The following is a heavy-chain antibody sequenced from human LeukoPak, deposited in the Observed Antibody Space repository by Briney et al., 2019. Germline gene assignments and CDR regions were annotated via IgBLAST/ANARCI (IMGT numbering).Heavy chain of an antibody. Sequence: KSGGSLRLSCAASGFTFSSYSMNWVRQAPGKGLEWVSSISSSSSYIYYADSVKGRFTISRDNAKNSLYLQMNSLRAEDTAVYYCARDLSSSWYYYYYMDVWGKGTTVTVSS. CDR3: ARDLSSSWYYYYYMDV. V-gene: IGHV3-21*01. CDR1: GFTFSSYS. J-gene: IGHJ6*03. CDR2: ISSSSSYI. D-gene: IGHD6-13*01.